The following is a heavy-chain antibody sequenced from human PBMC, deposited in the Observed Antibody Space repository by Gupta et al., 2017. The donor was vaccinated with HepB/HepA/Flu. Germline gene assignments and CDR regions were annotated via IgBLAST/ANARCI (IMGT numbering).Heavy chain of an antibody. CDR3: ARGGGTGGFEH. CDR1: GFPFDDFT. V-gene: IGHV3-43*01. CDR2: VSWHGGST. Sequence: EVQLVESGGVVVQPGGSLRLSCAASGFPFDDFTMHWVRQVPGKGLEWVSLVSWHGGSTDYADSVKGRFPISRENSKNSLHLQMNSLTTEDTAFYYCARGGGTGGFEHWGQGTLVTVSS. D-gene: IGHD1-1*01. J-gene: IGHJ4*02.